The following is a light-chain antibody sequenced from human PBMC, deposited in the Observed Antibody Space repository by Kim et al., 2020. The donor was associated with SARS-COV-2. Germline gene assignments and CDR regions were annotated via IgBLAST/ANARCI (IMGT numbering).Light chain of an antibody. CDR1: SLRSYY. V-gene: IGLV3-19*01. CDR3: NSRDSSGNHPHWV. Sequence: SSELTQDPAVSVALGQTVRITCQGDSLRSYYASWYQQKPGQAPVLVIYGKNNRPPGIPDRFSGSSSGNTASLTITGAQAEDEADYYCNSRDSSGNHPHWV. J-gene: IGLJ3*02. CDR2: GKN.